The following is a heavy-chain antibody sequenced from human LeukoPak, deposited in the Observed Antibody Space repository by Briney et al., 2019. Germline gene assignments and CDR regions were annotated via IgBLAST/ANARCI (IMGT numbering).Heavy chain of an antibody. D-gene: IGHD4-17*01. CDR2: IIPILGIA. CDR3: ARTDYGGYWFDP. J-gene: IGHJ5*02. CDR1: GGTFSSYT. Sequence: GSSVKVSCXASGGTFSSYTISWVRQAPGQGLEWMGRIIPILGIANYAQKFQGRATINAEKSPSTAYMELSSLRSEDTAVYYCARTDYGGYWFDPWGQGTLVTVSS. V-gene: IGHV1-69*02.